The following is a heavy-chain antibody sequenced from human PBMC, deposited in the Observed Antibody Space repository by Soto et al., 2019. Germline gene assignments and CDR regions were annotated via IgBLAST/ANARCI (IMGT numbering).Heavy chain of an antibody. V-gene: IGHV4-31*02. J-gene: IGHJ6*02. CDR3: ARDLSGNFGDEVGIDV. Sequence: KPSETLSLTXTVSGVSISRRGYYWTWIRQHPGKGLEWIGYIFYTGSTDYNPSLKSRVTIAVDTSKNQFSLKLSSVTAADEAVYYCARDLSGNFGDEVGIDVWGQGTTVTVSS. CDR1: GVSISRRGYY. CDR2: IFYTGST. D-gene: IGHD2-21*01.